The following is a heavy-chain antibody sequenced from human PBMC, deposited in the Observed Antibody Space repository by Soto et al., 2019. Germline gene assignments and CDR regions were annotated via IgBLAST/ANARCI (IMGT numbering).Heavy chain of an antibody. D-gene: IGHD3-16*01. CDR2: FTAAGRNT. V-gene: IGHV3-23*01. Sequence: QPGGSLRLSCAASGFTFSDFAMSWVRKAPGKGLEWVSTFTAAGRNTFYADSVKGRFTISRDNSKSTLYLHVNSLRVDDTAVYYCAKMRGGNLPKIFHVWGHGTLVTVYS. CDR1: GFTFSDFA. J-gene: IGHJ1*01. CDR3: AKMRGGNLPKIFHV.